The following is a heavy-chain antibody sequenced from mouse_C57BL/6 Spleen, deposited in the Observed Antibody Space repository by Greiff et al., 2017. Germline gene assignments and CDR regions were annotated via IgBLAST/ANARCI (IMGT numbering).Heavy chain of an antibody. CDR3: ARGTALGY. V-gene: IGHV3-6*01. CDR2: ISYDGSN. J-gene: IGHJ2*01. Sequence: EVKLMESGPGLVKPSQSLSLTCSVTGYSITSGYYWNWIRQFPGNKLEWMGYISYDGSNNYNPSLKNRISITRDTSKNQFFLKLNSVTTEDTATYYCARGTALGYWGQGTTLTVSS. D-gene: IGHD3-2*01. CDR1: GYSITSGYY.